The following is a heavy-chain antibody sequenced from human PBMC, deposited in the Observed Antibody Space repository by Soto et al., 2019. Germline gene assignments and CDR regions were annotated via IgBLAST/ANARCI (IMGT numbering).Heavy chain of an antibody. V-gene: IGHV1-18*01. CDR2: ISAYNGNT. CDR1: GYTFTSYG. D-gene: IGHD3-16*01. J-gene: IGHJ6*02. Sequence: QVQLVQSGAEVKKPGASVKVSCKASGYTFTSYGISWVRQAPGQGLEWMGWISAYNGNTKYAQKLQGRVTMTTDTSTSTAYMELRSLRSDDTALYYCARDGALGEYYYYYAMDVWGQGTTVTVSS. CDR3: ARDGALGEYYYYYAMDV.